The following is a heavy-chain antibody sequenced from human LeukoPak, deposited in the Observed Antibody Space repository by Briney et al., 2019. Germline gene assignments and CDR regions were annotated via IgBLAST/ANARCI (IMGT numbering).Heavy chain of an antibody. CDR2: ISAYNGNT. D-gene: IGHD6-19*01. V-gene: IGHV1-18*01. CDR1: GYTFTSYG. CDR3: ARDPYSSGWYHYYYGMDV. Sequence: GASVKVSCKASGYTFTSYGISWVRQAPGQGLEWMGWISAYNGNTNYAQKLQGRVTMTTDTSTSTAYMELRSLRSDDTAVYYCARDPYSSGWYHYYYGMDVWGQGTTVTVPS. J-gene: IGHJ6*02.